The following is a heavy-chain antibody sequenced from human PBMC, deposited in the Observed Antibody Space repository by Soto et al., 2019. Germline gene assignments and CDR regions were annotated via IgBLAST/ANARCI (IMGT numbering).Heavy chain of an antibody. CDR2: IIPIFGTA. CDR3: AREGEYYGSGNIPPHPYYYYGMDV. Sequence: GASVKVSCKASGYTFTSYGISWVRQAPGQGLEWMGGIIPIFGTANYAQKFQGRVTITADESTSTAYMELSSLRSEDTAVYYCAREGEYYGSGNIPPHPYYYYGMDVWGQGTTVTVSS. V-gene: IGHV1-69*13. CDR1: GYTFTSYG. J-gene: IGHJ6*02. D-gene: IGHD3-10*01.